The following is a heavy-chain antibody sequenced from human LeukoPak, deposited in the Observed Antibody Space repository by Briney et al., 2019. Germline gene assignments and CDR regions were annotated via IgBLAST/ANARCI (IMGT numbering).Heavy chain of an antibody. D-gene: IGHD6-19*01. CDR3: AKIAVSGLWYFDL. CDR1: GFTFSTYG. J-gene: IGHJ2*01. V-gene: IGHV3-33*06. CDR2: IWYDGNNK. Sequence: GGSLRLSCAASGFTFSTYGMHWVRQAPGKGLEWVAVIWYDGNNKYYADSVKGRFTISRDNSKNTLYLQVNSLRAEDTAVYYCAKIAVSGLWYFDLWGRGTLVTVSS.